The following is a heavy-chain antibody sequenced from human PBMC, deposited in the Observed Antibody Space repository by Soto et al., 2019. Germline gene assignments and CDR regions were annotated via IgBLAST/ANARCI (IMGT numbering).Heavy chain of an antibody. J-gene: IGHJ4*02. D-gene: IGHD2-21*02. CDR1: GFIFSNYA. CDR2: TSFSGGRT. Sequence: PVGSLRLSCAASGFIFSNYAMTWVRQGPGRGLEWVSTTSFSGGRTYYADSVKGRFTISRDNSNNTLFLQMSSLRAEDTAIYCCAKDSRAFCGGDCSKDYWGQGTLVTVSS. V-gene: IGHV3-23*01. CDR3: AKDSRAFCGGDCSKDY.